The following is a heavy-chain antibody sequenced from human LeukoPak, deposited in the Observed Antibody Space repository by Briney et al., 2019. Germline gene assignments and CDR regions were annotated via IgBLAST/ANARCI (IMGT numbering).Heavy chain of an antibody. Sequence: SETLSLTCAVYGGSFSGYYWSWIRQPPGKGLEWIGEINHSGSTNYNPSLNSRVTISVDTSKNQFSLKLSSVTAADTAVYYCARPTSSYGYSYWGQGTLVTVSS. D-gene: IGHD5-18*01. CDR2: INHSGST. J-gene: IGHJ4*02. CDR3: ARPTSSYGYSY. V-gene: IGHV4-34*01. CDR1: GGSFSGYY.